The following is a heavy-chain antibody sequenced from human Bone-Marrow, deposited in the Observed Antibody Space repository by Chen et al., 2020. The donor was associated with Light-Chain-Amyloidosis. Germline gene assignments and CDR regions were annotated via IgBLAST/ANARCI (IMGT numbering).Heavy chain of an antibody. CDR3: IFRGPDFDT. D-gene: IGHD3-22*01. V-gene: IGHV1-2*02. J-gene: IGHJ4*02. Sequence: QVQLVQSGAEVKRTGASVKVSCEASGYTFTAHFMYWVRQAPGQGPEWMGWINPKSGATTYVQKFQGRLSLTRDTSISTAYMELSSLRSDDTAVYYCIFRGPDFDTWGRGSLVTVSS. CDR2: INPKSGAT. CDR1: GYTFTAHF.